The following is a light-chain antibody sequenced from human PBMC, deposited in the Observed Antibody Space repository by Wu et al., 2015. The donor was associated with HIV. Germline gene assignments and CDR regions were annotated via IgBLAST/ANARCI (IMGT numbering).Light chain of an antibody. Sequence: EIVMTQSPATLSVSPGERVTLSCRASKSVSSNLAWYQQKPGQAPRLLIYGASTRATGIPARFSGSGSETEFTLTISSLQSEDFAVYYCQQSRTFGGGTKVE. V-gene: IGKV3-15*01. J-gene: IGKJ4*01. CDR1: KSVSSN. CDR3: QQSRT. CDR2: GAS.